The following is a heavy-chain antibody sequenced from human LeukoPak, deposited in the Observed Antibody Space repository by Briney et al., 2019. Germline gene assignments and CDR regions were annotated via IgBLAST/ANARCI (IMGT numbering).Heavy chain of an antibody. CDR2: INLNSGGT. J-gene: IGHJ6*02. D-gene: IGHD2-15*01. CDR3: ARDPGHIVAHLHPQNYYYYYGMDV. V-gene: IGHV1-2*06. CDR1: GYTFTGYY. Sequence: ASVTVSCKASGYTFTGYYMHWVRQAPGQGLEWMGRINLNSGGTNYAQKFQGRVTMTRDASISTAYMELSRLRSDDTAVYYCARDPGHIVAHLHPQNYYYYYGMDVWGQGTTVTVSS.